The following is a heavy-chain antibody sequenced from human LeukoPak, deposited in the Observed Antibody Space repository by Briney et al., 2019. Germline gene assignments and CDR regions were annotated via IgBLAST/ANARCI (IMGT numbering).Heavy chain of an antibody. CDR2: IGPSGRST. D-gene: IGHD3-10*01. Sequence: GGSLRLSCAASGFTFRTYAMTWVRQAPGKGLEWVSAIGPSGRSTYYADSVRGRFTISRDNSKNTLYLQMNSLRVEDTAIYYCAKDPMVRGATYDYWGQGTLVTVSS. CDR3: AKDPMVRGATYDY. V-gene: IGHV3-23*01. CDR1: GFTFRTYA. J-gene: IGHJ4*02.